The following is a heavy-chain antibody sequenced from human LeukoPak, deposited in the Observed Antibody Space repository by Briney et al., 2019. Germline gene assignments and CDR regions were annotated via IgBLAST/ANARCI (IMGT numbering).Heavy chain of an antibody. V-gene: IGHV4-34*01. D-gene: IGHD3-22*01. CDR2: INHSGST. J-gene: IGHJ4*02. CDR1: GGSFSGYY. Sequence: SETLSLTCAVYGGSFSGYYWSWIRQPPGKGLEWIGEINHSGSTNYNPSLKSRVTISVDTSKNQFSLKLSSVTAADTAVYYCARGLYYYDSSGYYYVYYFDYRGQGTLVTVSS. CDR3: ARGLYYYDSSGYYYVYYFDY.